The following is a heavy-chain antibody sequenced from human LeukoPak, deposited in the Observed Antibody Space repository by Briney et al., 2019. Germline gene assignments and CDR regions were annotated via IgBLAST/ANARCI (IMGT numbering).Heavy chain of an antibody. CDR2: IRYDGSNK. J-gene: IGHJ4*02. D-gene: IGHD1-26*01. Sequence: QSGGSLRLSCAASGFTFSSYGMHWVHQAPGKGLEWVAFIRYDGSNKYYADSVKGRFTISRDNSKNTLYLQMDSLRAEDTAVYYCARDPIVGHTLDYWGQGTLVTVSS. CDR1: GFTFSSYG. V-gene: IGHV3-30*02. CDR3: ARDPIVGHTLDY.